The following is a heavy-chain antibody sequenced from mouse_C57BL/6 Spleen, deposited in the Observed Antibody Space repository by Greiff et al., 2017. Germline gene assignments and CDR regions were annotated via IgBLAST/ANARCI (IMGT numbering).Heavy chain of an antibody. Sequence: VQLQQSGAELVKPGASVKMSCKASGYTFTSYWITWVKQRPGQGLEWIGDIYPGSGSTNYNEKFKCKATLTVDTSSSTAYMQLSSLTSEDSAVYYCARRGLYAMDYWGQGTSVTVSS. CDR1: GYTFTSYW. V-gene: IGHV1-55*01. CDR3: ARRGLYAMDY. J-gene: IGHJ4*01. CDR2: IYPGSGST.